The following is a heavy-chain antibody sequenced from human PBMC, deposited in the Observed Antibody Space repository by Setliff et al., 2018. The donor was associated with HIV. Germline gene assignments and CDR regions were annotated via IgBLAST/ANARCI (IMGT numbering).Heavy chain of an antibody. D-gene: IGHD3-22*01. CDR3: ARHSGLGGYYSPFDY. CDR2: IYTSGST. J-gene: IGHJ4*02. CDR1: GGSTSTSGYY. V-gene: IGHV4-61*02. Sequence: SETLSLTCTVSGGSTSTSGYYWSWIRQPAGKGLEWIGRIYTSGSTNYNPSLKSRVTISVDTSKNQFSLKLSSVTAADTTVYYCARHSGLGGYYSPFDYWGPGTLVTVSS.